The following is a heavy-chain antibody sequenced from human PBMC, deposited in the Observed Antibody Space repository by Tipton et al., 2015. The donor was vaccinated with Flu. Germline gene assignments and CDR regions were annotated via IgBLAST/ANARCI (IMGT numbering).Heavy chain of an antibody. D-gene: IGHD6-19*01. V-gene: IGHV4-39*02. J-gene: IGHJ4*02. CDR2: VNYGGGT. Sequence: TLSLTCNVSGGSIRSNNYNWGWLRQPPGKGLEWIGSVNYGGGTSYNPSLESRLTISLDTPKNHFSLKLSSVTAADTAVYYCARGPEQWLVNPHYFDYWGQGTLVTVSS. CDR3: ARGPEQWLVNPHYFDY. CDR1: GGSIRSNNYN.